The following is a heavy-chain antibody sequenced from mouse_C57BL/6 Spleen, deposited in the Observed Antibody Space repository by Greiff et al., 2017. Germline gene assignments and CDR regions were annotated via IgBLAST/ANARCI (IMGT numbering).Heavy chain of an antibody. CDR1: GFTFSDYY. Sequence: EVHLVESGGGLVQPGGSLKLSCAASGFTFSDYYMYWVRQTPEKRLEWVAYISNGGGSTYYPDTVKGRFTISRDNAKNTLYLQMSRLKSEDTAMYYCAGSYFDVWGTGTTVTVSS. CDR3: AGSYFDV. J-gene: IGHJ1*03. V-gene: IGHV5-12*01. CDR2: ISNGGGST.